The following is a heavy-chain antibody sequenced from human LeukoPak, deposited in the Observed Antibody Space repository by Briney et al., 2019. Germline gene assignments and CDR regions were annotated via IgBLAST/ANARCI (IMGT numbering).Heavy chain of an antibody. CDR3: ARHIVAAPYYFDS. J-gene: IGHJ4*02. D-gene: IGHD6-13*01. V-gene: IGHV1-69*13. Sequence: RASVKVSCKASGGTFNYFAISRVRQAPGQGLEWMGGVIPIFGTATYAQQFQGSVTVTADESTYTAYMELSSLRSEDTAVYYCARHIVAAPYYFDSWGQGTLVTVSS. CDR2: VIPIFGTA. CDR1: GGTFNYFA.